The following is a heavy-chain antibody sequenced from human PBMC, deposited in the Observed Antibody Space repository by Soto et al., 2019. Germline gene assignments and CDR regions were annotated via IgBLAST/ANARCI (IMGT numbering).Heavy chain of an antibody. V-gene: IGHV3-33*01. Sequence: GGSLRLSCEASGFTFRNHGMHWVRQAPGKGLEWVAVIWYDGSDKYYADSVKGRFTISRDNSKNTLYLQMNSLRAEDTAVYYCARDIASRRFDYLGQGMLALVSS. CDR2: IWYDGSDK. J-gene: IGHJ4*02. CDR3: ARDIASRRFDY. CDR1: GFTFRNHG. D-gene: IGHD6-6*01.